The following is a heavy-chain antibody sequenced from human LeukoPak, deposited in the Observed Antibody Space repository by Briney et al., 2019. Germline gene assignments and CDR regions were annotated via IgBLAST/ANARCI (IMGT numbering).Heavy chain of an antibody. D-gene: IGHD2-15*01. CDR2: IKQDGSEK. V-gene: IGHV3-7*03. CDR3: ARVRCSGGSCQAPYNWFDP. Sequence: GGSLRLSCAASGFTFSSYWMSWVRQAPGKGLEWVANIKQDGSEKYYVDSVKGRFTISRDNAKNSLYLQMNSLRSEDTAVYYCARVRCSGGSCQAPYNWFDPWGQGTLVTVSS. CDR1: GFTFSSYW. J-gene: IGHJ5*02.